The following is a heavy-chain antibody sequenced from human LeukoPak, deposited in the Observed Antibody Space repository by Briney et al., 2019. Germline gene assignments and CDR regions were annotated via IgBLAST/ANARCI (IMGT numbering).Heavy chain of an antibody. CDR2: IWYDGSNK. D-gene: IGHD6-19*01. CDR1: GFTFSSYG. Sequence: GGSLRLSCAASGFTFSSYGMHWVRQAPGKGLEWVAVIWYDGSNKYYADSVKGRFTISRDNSKNTLYLQMNSLRAEDTAVYYCARDIGWYRGFDYWGQGTLVTVSS. J-gene: IGHJ4*02. CDR3: ARDIGWYRGFDY. V-gene: IGHV3-33*01.